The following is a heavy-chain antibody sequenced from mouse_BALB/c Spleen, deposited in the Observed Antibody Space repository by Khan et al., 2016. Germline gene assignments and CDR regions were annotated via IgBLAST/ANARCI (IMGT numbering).Heavy chain of an antibody. Sequence: VRLQQSGPELVKPGASVKIPCKASGYTFTDYNTDWVKQSHGKSLEWIGDINPNNGGTIYNQKFKGKATLTVDKSSSTAYMELRSLTSEDTAVYYCARALYARFAYWGQGTLVTVSA. J-gene: IGHJ3*01. CDR1: GYTFTDYN. CDR3: ARALYARFAY. CDR2: INPNNGGT. D-gene: IGHD2-3*01. V-gene: IGHV1-18*01.